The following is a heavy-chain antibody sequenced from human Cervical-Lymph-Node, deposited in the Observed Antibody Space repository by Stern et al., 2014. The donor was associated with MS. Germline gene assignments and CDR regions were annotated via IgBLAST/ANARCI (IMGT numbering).Heavy chain of an antibody. V-gene: IGHV3-49*05. J-gene: IGHJ5*02. CDR1: GFTFGDYA. CDR2: ISSNAYGGTP. CDR3: TTSIFGVVALGWFDP. Sequence: EVQLVESGGGLVKPGRSLRVSCTASGFTFGDYAMSWFRQAPGKGLEWVGFISSNAYGGTPGYAASVKVRFTIARDYSKSIAYLQMNSLKTEDTAVYYCTTSIFGVVALGWFDPWGQGTLVTVSS. D-gene: IGHD3-3*01.